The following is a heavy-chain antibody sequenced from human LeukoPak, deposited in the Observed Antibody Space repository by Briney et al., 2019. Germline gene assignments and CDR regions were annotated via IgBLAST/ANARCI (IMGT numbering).Heavy chain of an antibody. CDR1: GFTFSSYA. CDR3: AKARRYTSDLYY. CDR2: ITASGGNS. D-gene: IGHD6-19*01. J-gene: IGHJ4*02. Sequence: GGSLRLSCAASGFTFSSYALSWVRQTPGKGLEWVSAITASGGNSYYTDSVKGRFTISRDISKSTLYLQLNSLRAEDTAVYYCAKARRYTSDLYYWGQGTLVTVSS. V-gene: IGHV3-23*01.